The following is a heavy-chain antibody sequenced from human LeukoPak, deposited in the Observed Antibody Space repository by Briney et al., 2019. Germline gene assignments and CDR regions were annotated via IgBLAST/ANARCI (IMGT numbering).Heavy chain of an antibody. CDR1: GGTFSSYA. CDR2: IIPIFGTA. D-gene: IGHD3-3*01. CDR3: ARDGGSSTIFGVVIPYFDY. V-gene: IGHV1-69*05. Sequence: SVKVSGKASGGTFSSYAISWVRQAPGQGLEWMGGIIPIFGTANYAQKFQGRVTITTDESTSPAYMELSSLRSEDTAVYYCARDGGSSTIFGVVIPYFDYWGQGTLVTVSS. J-gene: IGHJ4*02.